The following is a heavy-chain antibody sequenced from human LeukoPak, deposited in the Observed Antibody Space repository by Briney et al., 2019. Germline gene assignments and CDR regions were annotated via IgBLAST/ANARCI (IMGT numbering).Heavy chain of an antibody. CDR3: ASPQTLGANDAFDI. J-gene: IGHJ3*02. CDR2: IYHSGST. Sequence: PSETLSLTCTVSGYSISSGYYWGWIRQPPGKGLEWIGSIYHSGSTYYNPSLKSRVTISVDTSKNQFSLKLSSVTAADTAVYYCASPQTLGANDAFDIWGQGTMVTVSS. CDR1: GYSISSGYY. V-gene: IGHV4-38-2*02. D-gene: IGHD1-26*01.